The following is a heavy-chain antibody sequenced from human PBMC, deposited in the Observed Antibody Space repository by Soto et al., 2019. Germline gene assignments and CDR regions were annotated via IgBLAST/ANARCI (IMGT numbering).Heavy chain of an antibody. CDR1: GGTFSSYP. CDR3: AMIEYSSGSDY. CDR2: IFPIFGTT. Sequence: QVQLVQSGAEVKKPGSSVKVSCKASGGTFSSYPITWVRQAPGQGLEWLGGIFPIFGTTNYAQRFEDRVTITADELTSTADMELSSLRSEDTAVYYCAMIEYSSGSDYWGQGTLVTVSS. D-gene: IGHD6-19*01. J-gene: IGHJ4*02. V-gene: IGHV1-69*01.